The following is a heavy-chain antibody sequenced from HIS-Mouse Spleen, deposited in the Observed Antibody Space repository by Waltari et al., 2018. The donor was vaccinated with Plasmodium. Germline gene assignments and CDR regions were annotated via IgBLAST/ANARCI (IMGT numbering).Heavy chain of an antibody. V-gene: IGHV3-13*01. CDR2: IGTAGDT. CDR1: GFTFSSCD. J-gene: IGHJ4*02. CDR3: ARGPTYSSSYYFDY. Sequence: EVQLVESGGGLVQPGGSLILSCAASGFTFSSCDMPWVRQATRKGLEWVSAIGTAGDTYYPGSVKGRFTISRENAKNSLYLQMNSLRAGDTAVYYCARGPTYSSSYYFDYWGQGTLVTVSS. D-gene: IGHD6-6*01.